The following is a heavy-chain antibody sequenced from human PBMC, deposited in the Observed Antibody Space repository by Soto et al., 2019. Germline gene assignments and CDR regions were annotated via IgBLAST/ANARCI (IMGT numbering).Heavy chain of an antibody. D-gene: IGHD6-19*01. Sequence: PSQTLSLTCAISGDSVSSNSAAGNWIRQSPSRGLEWLGRTYYRSKWYNDYAGSVKSRISINPDTSKNQFSLQLNSVTPEDTAVYYCARDRVITVAGTSLEYWGQGTLVTVSS. CDR3: ARDRVITVAGTSLEY. J-gene: IGHJ4*02. CDR1: GDSVSSNSAA. CDR2: TYYRSKWYN. V-gene: IGHV6-1*01.